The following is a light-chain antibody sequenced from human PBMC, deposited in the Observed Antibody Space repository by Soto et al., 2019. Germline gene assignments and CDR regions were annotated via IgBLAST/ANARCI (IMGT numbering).Light chain of an antibody. CDR1: PTISNY. V-gene: IGKV1-16*01. CDR3: QQYSSYSRT. CDR2: AAS. Sequence: DIQETRSPSSLSASVGDRVTITCRTGPTISNYLAWFQQKPGKVPKRLIYAASSLQRGVPPRFSGSGSGTEFTLTISSLQPDDYATYYCQQYSSYSRTFGQGTKVDIK. J-gene: IGKJ1*01.